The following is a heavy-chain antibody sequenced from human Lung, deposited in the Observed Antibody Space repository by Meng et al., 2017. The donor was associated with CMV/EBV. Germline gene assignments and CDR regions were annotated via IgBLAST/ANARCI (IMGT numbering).Heavy chain of an antibody. Sequence: ESXKISCAASGFTFSNYWIHWVRQAPGKGLEWVSRINTDGSSTAYADSVKGRFTISRDNAKNAVSLHISSVRAEDTAVFYCARDPVRGDLDYWGQGTLVTVSS. CDR1: GFTFSNYW. V-gene: IGHV3-74*01. D-gene: IGHD3-10*01. CDR2: INTDGSST. CDR3: ARDPVRGDLDY. J-gene: IGHJ4*02.